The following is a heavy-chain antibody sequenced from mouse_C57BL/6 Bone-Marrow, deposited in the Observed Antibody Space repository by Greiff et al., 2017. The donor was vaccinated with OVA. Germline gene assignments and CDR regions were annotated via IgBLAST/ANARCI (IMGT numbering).Heavy chain of an antibody. J-gene: IGHJ3*01. CDR3: ARKGGLRAWFAY. V-gene: IGHV1-53*01. CDR1: GYTFTSYW. CDR2: ISPSNGGT. Sequence: QVQLQQPGTELVKPWASVKLSCKASGYTFTSYWMHWVKQRPGQGLEWIGNISPSNGGTNYNEKFKSKATLTVDKSSSTAYMQRSSLTSEDSAVYYCARKGGLRAWFAYWGQGTLVTVSA. D-gene: IGHD2-4*01.